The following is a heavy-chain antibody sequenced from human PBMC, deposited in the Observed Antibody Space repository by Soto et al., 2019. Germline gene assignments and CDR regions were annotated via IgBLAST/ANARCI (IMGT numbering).Heavy chain of an antibody. CDR2: IYPDDSDT. V-gene: IGHV5-51*01. D-gene: IGHD3-9*01. Sequence: PGESLKISWQASGYTFTKYWVGWVRQMPGKGLEWMGIIYPDDSDTRYSPSFQGHVTISADKSISTAYLQWSSLKASDSATYYCARRDMLTGYVYFDYWGQGTQVTVSS. CDR3: ARRDMLTGYVYFDY. J-gene: IGHJ4*02. CDR1: GYTFTKYW.